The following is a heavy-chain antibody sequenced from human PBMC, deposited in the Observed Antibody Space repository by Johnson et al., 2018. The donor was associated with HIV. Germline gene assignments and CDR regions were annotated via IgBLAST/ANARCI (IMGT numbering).Heavy chain of an antibody. Sequence: MLLVESGGGLIQPGGSLRLSCVVSGFTVSSNYMSWVRQAPGKGLEWVSVIYSGGTTNYADSVKGRFTISRDNSKNTLYLQMNSLRADDTAVYYCARDPSRSPGAFDIWGQGTMVTVSS. CDR2: IYSGGTT. J-gene: IGHJ3*02. V-gene: IGHV3-53*01. CDR1: GFTVSSNY. CDR3: ARDPSRSPGAFDI.